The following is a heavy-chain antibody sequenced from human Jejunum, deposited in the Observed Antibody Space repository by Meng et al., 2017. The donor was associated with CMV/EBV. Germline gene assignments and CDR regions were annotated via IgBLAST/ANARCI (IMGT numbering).Heavy chain of an antibody. D-gene: IGHD2-15*01. CDR3: AGGDCSSGSCALDY. CDR1: GFIVSSNY. CDR2: IYSGGST. V-gene: IGHV3-66*01. J-gene: IGHJ4*02. Sequence: EVQLVESGGGLVQRGGSLGLSCVASGFIVSSNYMSWVRQAPGKGLEWVSVIYSGGSTYYADSVKGRFIISRDNSKNTLYVQMNSLRGEDTAVYYCAGGDCSSGSCALDYWGRGTLVTVSS.